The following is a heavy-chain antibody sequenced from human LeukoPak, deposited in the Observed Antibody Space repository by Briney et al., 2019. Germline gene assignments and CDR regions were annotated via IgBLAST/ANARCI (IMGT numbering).Heavy chain of an antibody. CDR3: ARGGSRTAFDP. V-gene: IGHV4-39*07. D-gene: IGHD1-1*01. CDR2: IYTSGST. J-gene: IGHJ5*02. Sequence: SETLSLTCTVSGGSISSSSYSWGWIRQPPGKGLEWIGRIYTSGSTNYNPSLRSRVTMSVDTSKNQFSLELSSVTAADTAVYYCARGGSRTAFDPWGQGTLVTVSS. CDR1: GGSISSSSYS.